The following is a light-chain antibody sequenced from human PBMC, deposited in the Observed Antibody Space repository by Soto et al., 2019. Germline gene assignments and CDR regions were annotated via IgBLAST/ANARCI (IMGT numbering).Light chain of an antibody. CDR3: QQRSNWPGT. J-gene: IGKJ5*01. CDR1: QSVSNNY. CDR2: DAS. V-gene: IGKV3-11*01. Sequence: EIVLTQSPGTLSLSPGERATLSGSASQSVSNNYLAWYQQKPGQAPRLLIYDASNRATGIPARFSGSGSGTDFTLTISSLEPEDFAVYYCQQRSNWPGTFGQGTRLEIK.